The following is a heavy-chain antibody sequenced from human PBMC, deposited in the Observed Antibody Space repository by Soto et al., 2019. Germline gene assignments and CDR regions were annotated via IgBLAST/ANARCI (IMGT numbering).Heavy chain of an antibody. V-gene: IGHV3-33*01. J-gene: IGHJ3*02. CDR2: IWYDGSKK. D-gene: IGHD3-16*01. CDR1: GFSFSSYS. Sequence: QVQLVESGGGVVQPGRSLRLSCAASGFSFSSYSMDWVRQAPGKGLEWVAVIWYDGSKKLYADSVKGRFTISRDNSKNTMYLQIISLRAEDTAVYYCARDGALHAFDIWGQGTMVTVSS. CDR3: ARDGALHAFDI.